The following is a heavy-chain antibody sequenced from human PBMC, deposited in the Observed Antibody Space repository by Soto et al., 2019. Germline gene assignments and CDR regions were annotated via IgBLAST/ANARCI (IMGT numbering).Heavy chain of an antibody. Sequence: GASVKGSCKGSGYTLTGDAVGWVRQAPGQRLEWMGWINAGNGNTKYSQKFQGRVTFTRDTSAGTVYMQLSSLTSEDTAVYYCARDDSGFSGSHYIDYFNYWGQGALVTVSS. V-gene: IGHV1-3*01. CDR3: ARDDSGFSGSHYIDYFNY. D-gene: IGHD1-26*01. CDR1: GYTLTGDA. J-gene: IGHJ4*02. CDR2: INAGNGNT.